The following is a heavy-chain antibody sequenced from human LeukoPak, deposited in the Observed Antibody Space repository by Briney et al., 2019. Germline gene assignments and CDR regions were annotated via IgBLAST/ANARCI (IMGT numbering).Heavy chain of an antibody. J-gene: IGHJ3*02. V-gene: IGHV3-30*04. CDR2: ISYDGSNK. Sequence: PGRSLRLSCAASGFTFSSYAMHWVRQAPGKGLEWVAVISYDGSNKYYADSVKGRFTISRDSAKDSVYLQMNSLRVEDTAVYYCARGRAIDIWGRGTMVTVSS. CDR1: GFTFSSYA. CDR3: ARGRAIDI.